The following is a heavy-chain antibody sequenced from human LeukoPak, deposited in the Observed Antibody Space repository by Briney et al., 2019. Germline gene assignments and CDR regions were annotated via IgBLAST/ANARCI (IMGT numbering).Heavy chain of an antibody. D-gene: IGHD3-10*01. CDR2: IIPIFGTA. CDR1: GGTFSSYA. CDR3: ARGYYGSGSYYNPEVYYYYYMDV. Sequence: ASVRVSCKASGGTFSSYAISWVRQAPGQGLEWMGGIIPIFGTANYAQKFQGRVTITTDESTSTAYMELSSLRSEDTAVYYCARGYYGSGSYYNPEVYYYYYMDVWGKGTTVTVSS. V-gene: IGHV1-69*05. J-gene: IGHJ6*03.